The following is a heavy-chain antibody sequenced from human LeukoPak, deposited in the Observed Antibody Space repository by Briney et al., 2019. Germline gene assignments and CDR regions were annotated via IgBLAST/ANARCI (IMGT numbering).Heavy chain of an antibody. J-gene: IGHJ4*02. V-gene: IGHV3-7*01. Sequence: GGSLRLSCAASEFTFGSYWMSWVRQAPGKGLEWVASIRQDGSETYYADSVKGRFTISRDNSKNTLYLQMNSLRAEDTAVYYCAKEGLVGATTLWGQGTLVTVSS. CDR2: IRQDGSET. CDR1: EFTFGSYW. CDR3: AKEGLVGATTL. D-gene: IGHD1-26*01.